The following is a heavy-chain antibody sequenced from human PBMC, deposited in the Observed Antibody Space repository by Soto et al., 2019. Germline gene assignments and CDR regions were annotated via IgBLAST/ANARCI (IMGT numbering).Heavy chain of an antibody. CDR2: IIPIFRTT. CDR3: ASEVPGDY. CDR1: GGTFSSYA. J-gene: IGHJ4*02. V-gene: IGHV1-69*01. Sequence: QVQLVQSGAEVKKPGSSVKVSCKASGGTFSSYAISWVRQAPGQGLEWMGGIIPIFRTTKYAPKFQGRVTITADESTSTAFMELSSRRSEDKGVYYCASEVPGDYGGQGTLVTVSS.